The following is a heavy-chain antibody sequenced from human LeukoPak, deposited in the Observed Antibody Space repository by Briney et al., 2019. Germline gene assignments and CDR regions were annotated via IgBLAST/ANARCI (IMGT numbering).Heavy chain of an antibody. Sequence: GGSLRLSCAASGLTFSNYAMGWIRQAPGKGLEWVAIIGNSLTTYYAESLKGRFTISRDNAKNSLYLQMNSLRAEDTALYYCAKDIGDSSLGYYYGMDVWGQGTTVTVSS. V-gene: IGHV3-23*01. CDR2: IIGNSLTT. CDR3: AKDIGDSSLGYYYGMDV. D-gene: IGHD4-17*01. J-gene: IGHJ6*02. CDR1: GLTFSNYA.